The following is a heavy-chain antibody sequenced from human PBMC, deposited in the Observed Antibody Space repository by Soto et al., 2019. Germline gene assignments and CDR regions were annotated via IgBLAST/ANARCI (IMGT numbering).Heavy chain of an antibody. J-gene: IGHJ4*02. V-gene: IGHV6-1*01. Sequence: QTLSLTCATSGGSVSSNSAAWNLIRQSPSRGLEWLGRTYYRSKWYNDYAVSVKSRITINPDTSKNQFSLKVNSVTAADTAIYYCARVIMSSYSGNYPPRYYFDYWGQGTLVTVSS. CDR2: TYYRSKWYN. CDR1: GGSVSSNSAA. CDR3: ARVIMSSYSGNYPPRYYFDY. D-gene: IGHD1-26*01.